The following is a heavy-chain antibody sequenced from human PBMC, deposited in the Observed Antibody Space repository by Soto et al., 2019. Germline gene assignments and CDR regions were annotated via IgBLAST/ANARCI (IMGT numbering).Heavy chain of an antibody. CDR2: ISGSGGST. CDR3: AKGLPAAAGSAYYFDY. Sequence: WSLRLSCAASGFTFSSYAMSWVRQAPGKGLEWVSAISGSGGSTYYADSVKGRFTISRDNSKNTLSLQMNSLRAEDTAVYYCAKGLPAAAGSAYYFDYWGQGTLVTVPQ. CDR1: GFTFSSYA. D-gene: IGHD6-13*01. V-gene: IGHV3-23*01. J-gene: IGHJ4*02.